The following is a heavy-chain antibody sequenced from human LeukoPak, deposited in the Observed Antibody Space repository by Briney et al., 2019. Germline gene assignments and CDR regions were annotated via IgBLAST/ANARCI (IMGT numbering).Heavy chain of an antibody. CDR3: AREGYCSGGSCYSEIDY. Sequence: PSETLSLTCAVSGYSISSGYYWGWIRQPPGKGLEWIGSIYHSGSTYYNPSLKSRVTISVDTSKNQFSLKLSSVTAADTAVYYCAREGYCSGGSCYSEIDYWDQGTPVTVSS. CDR2: IYHSGST. CDR1: GYSISSGYY. D-gene: IGHD2-15*01. V-gene: IGHV4-38-2*02. J-gene: IGHJ4*02.